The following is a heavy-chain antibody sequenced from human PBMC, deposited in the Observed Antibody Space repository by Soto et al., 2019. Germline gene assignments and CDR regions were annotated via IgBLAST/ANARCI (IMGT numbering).Heavy chain of an antibody. V-gene: IGHV1-69*13. CDR1: GGTFSSYA. D-gene: IGHD1-1*01. Sequence: SVKVSCKASGGTFSSYAISWVRQAPGQGLEWMGGIIPIFGTANYAQKFQGRVTITADESTSTAYMELSSLRSEDTAVYYCSLRNGLDYYYYYGMDVWGQGTTVTVSS. CDR3: SLRNGLDYYYYYGMDV. CDR2: IIPIFGTA. J-gene: IGHJ6*02.